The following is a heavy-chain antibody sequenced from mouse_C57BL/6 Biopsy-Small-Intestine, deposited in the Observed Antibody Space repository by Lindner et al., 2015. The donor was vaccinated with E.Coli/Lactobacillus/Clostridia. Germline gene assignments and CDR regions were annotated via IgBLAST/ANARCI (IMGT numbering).Heavy chain of an antibody. D-gene: IGHD2-1*01. Sequence: VQLQESGPELVKPGTSVKISCKASGYTFTDYYINWVKQRPGQGLEWIGWIYPGSGNTKYKEKFKDKATLTKDTSSSTAYMQLSSLTSEDSAVYFCARSYGNFSAWFAYWGQGTLVTVSA. CDR1: GYTFTDYY. CDR3: ARSYGNFSAWFAY. J-gene: IGHJ3*01. CDR2: IYPGSGNT. V-gene: IGHV1-84*01.